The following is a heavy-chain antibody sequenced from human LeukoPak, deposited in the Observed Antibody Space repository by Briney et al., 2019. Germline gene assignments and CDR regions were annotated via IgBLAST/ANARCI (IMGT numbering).Heavy chain of an antibody. D-gene: IGHD4-23*01. CDR3: ARFYGGNSDGAFDI. J-gene: IGHJ3*02. CDR1: GFTFSSYG. CDR2: IWYDGSNK. V-gene: IGHV3-33*01. Sequence: GGSLRLSCAASGFTFSSYGMHWVRQAPGKGLEWVAAIWYDGSNKYYADSVKGRFTISRDNSKNTLSLQMISLRAEDTAVYYCARFYGGNSDGAFDIWGQGTMVTVSS.